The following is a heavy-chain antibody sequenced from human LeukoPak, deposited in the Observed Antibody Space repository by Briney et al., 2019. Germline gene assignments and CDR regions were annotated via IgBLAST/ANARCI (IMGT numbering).Heavy chain of an antibody. Sequence: ASVKVSCKASGYTFTSYGISWVRQAPGQGLEWMGWISAYNGNTNYAQKLQGRVTMTTDTSTSTAYMELRSLRSGEAAVYYCARGYSGSYYVAPDYWGQGTLATVSS. CDR3: ARGYSGSYYVAPDY. V-gene: IGHV1-18*01. CDR2: ISAYNGNT. J-gene: IGHJ4*02. D-gene: IGHD1-26*01. CDR1: GYTFTSYG.